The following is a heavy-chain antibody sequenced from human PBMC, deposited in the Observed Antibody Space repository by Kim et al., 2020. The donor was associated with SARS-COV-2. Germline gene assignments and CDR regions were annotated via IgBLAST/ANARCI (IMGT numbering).Heavy chain of an antibody. Sequence: ASVKVSCKASGYTFTGYYMHWVRQAPGQGLEWMGWINPNSGGTNYAQKFQGRVTMTRDTSISTAYMELSRLRSDDTAVYYCARVVGRWLQFRHWYFDLWGRGTLVTVSS. CDR3: ARVVGRWLQFRHWYFDL. V-gene: IGHV1-2*02. CDR2: INPNSGGT. D-gene: IGHD5-12*01. CDR1: GYTFTGYY. J-gene: IGHJ2*01.